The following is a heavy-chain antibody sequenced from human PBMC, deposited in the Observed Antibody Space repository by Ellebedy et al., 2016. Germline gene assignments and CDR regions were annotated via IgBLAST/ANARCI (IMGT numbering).Heavy chain of an antibody. CDR3: ARELPLPAATRANDAFDI. CDR1: GFTFSSYS. V-gene: IGHV3-21*01. D-gene: IGHD2-2*01. Sequence: GGSLRLSXAASGFTFSSYSMNWVRQAPGKGLEWVSSISSSSSYIYYADSVKGRFTISRDNAKNSLYLQMNSLRAEDTAVYYCARELPLPAATRANDAFDIWGQGTMVTVSS. CDR2: ISSSSSYI. J-gene: IGHJ3*02.